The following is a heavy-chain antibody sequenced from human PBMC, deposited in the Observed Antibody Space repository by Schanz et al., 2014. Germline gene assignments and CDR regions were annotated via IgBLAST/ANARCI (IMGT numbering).Heavy chain of an antibody. J-gene: IGHJ2*01. D-gene: IGHD1-1*01. CDR3: ARDTTWRLDL. CDR1: GGSIRSGTYY. CDR2: VFPNGIT. V-gene: IGHV4-61*02. Sequence: QVQLQESGPGLLKPSETLSLTCTVSGGSIRSGTYYWSWIRQPAGKALEWVGRVFPNGITNYNPSLKSRVPISLDPSKNQFSLTLTSLPAADTAVYYCARDTTWRLDLWGRGTRVTVSS.